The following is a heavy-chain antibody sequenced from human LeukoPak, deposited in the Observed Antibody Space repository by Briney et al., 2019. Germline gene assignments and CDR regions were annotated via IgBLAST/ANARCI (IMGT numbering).Heavy chain of an antibody. CDR1: GFTFSSFV. CDR3: ARDFLRRGYDFWSGYYDY. V-gene: IGHV3-30-3*01. D-gene: IGHD3-3*01. Sequence: GGSLRLSCAASGFTFSSFVMPWVRQAPGKGLEWVAVISHVGSNKYYADSVQGRFSISRDNSKNTLYLQMNSLRAEDTAVYYCARDFLRRGYDFWSGYYDYWGQGTLVTVSS. CDR2: ISHVGSNK. J-gene: IGHJ4*02.